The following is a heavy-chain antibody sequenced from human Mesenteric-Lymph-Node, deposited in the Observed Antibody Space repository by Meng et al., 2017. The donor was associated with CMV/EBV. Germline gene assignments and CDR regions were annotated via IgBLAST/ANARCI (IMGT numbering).Heavy chain of an antibody. CDR3: ARGRIAATGTYFDY. CDR1: GDSFSSSSYY. Sequence: GSLRLSCTVSGDSFSSSSYYWGWFRQPPGEGLEWIGRISYSGNTAYNPSLESRVTVSVDTSKSQFSLKLRSMTATDTAVYYCARGRIAATGTYFDYWGQGTLVTVSS. J-gene: IGHJ4*02. V-gene: IGHV4-39*07. CDR2: ISYSGNT. D-gene: IGHD6-13*01.